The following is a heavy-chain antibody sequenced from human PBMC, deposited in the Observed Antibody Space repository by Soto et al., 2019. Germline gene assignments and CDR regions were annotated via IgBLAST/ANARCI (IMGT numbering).Heavy chain of an antibody. Sequence: PGESVKISCXGSGYSFTSYWIGWVRQMPGKGLEWMEIIYPGDSDTRYSPSFQGQVTISADKSISTAYLQWSSLKASDTAMYYCARVTTYYYYGMDVWGQGTTVTVSS. CDR3: ARVTTYYYYGMDV. D-gene: IGHD4-17*01. V-gene: IGHV5-51*01. CDR1: GYSFTSYW. CDR2: IYPGDSDT. J-gene: IGHJ6*02.